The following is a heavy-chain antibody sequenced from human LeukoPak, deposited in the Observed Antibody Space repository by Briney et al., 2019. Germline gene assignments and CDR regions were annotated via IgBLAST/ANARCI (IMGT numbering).Heavy chain of an antibody. Sequence: GGSLRLSCAASGFTFSSYSMNWVRQAPGKGLEWVSSISSSSSYIYYADSVKGRFTISRDNATNSLYLQMNSLRAEDTAVYYCARSPSPNYDFWSGHNWFDPWGQGTLVTVSS. D-gene: IGHD3-3*01. CDR2: ISSSSSYI. CDR3: ARSPSPNYDFWSGHNWFDP. CDR1: GFTFSSYS. J-gene: IGHJ5*02. V-gene: IGHV3-21*01.